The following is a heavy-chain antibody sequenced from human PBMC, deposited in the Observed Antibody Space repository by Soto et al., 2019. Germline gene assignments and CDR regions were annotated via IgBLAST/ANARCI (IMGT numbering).Heavy chain of an antibody. CDR3: ARAPPPPAY. V-gene: IGHV1-18*01. Sequence: QVQLVQSGAEVKKPGASVKVSCKASGYTFASYAISWLRQAPGQGLEWMGWISAYNGNTNYAQKLQGRVTMTTDTSTRTAYMELRSLRSAATAVYYCARAPPPPAYWGQGTVVTLSS. CDR2: ISAYNGNT. D-gene: IGHD2-2*01. J-gene: IGHJ4*02. CDR1: GYTFASYA.